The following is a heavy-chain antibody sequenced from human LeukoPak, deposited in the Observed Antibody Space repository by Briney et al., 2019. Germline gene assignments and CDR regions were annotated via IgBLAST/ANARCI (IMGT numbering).Heavy chain of an antibody. CDR3: ARHQLLANYYYYMDV. J-gene: IGHJ6*03. Sequence: PEASVKVSCKASGGTFSSYAISWVRQAPGQGLEWMGGIIPIFGTANYAQKFQGRVTITTDESTGTAYMELSSLRSEDTAVYYCARHQLLANYYYYMDVWGKGTTVTVSS. CDR2: IIPIFGTA. D-gene: IGHD2-2*01. CDR1: GGTFSSYA. V-gene: IGHV1-69*05.